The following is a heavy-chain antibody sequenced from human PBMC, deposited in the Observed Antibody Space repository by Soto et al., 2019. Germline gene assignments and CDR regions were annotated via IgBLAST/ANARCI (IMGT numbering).Heavy chain of an antibody. J-gene: IGHJ4*02. V-gene: IGHV3-23*01. CDR3: ARRSSGWYFDY. CDR2: ISGSGGST. CDR1: GFTFSSYA. Sequence: EVQLLESGGGLVQPGGSLRLSCAASGFTFSSYAMSWVRQAPGKGLEWVSAISGSGGSTYYADSVKGRFTISRDNSKNTLYLHMNSLRAEDTAVYYGARRSSGWYFDYWGQGTLVTVSS. D-gene: IGHD6-19*01.